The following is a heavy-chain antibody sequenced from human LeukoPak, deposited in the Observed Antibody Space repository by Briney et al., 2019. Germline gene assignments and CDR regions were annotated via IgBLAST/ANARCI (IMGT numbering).Heavy chain of an antibody. CDR2: ISPDNT. V-gene: IGHV3-23*01. Sequence: QPGGSLRLSCAASGFTFSTNPMRWVRQAPGKGLEWVSAISPDNTYYADSVKGRLTISRDDSKNTVYLQMNSPRAEDTARYYCVKEHVDRAFTRSFEIWGQGTVVTVSS. CDR3: VKEHVDRAFTRSFEI. J-gene: IGHJ3*02. CDR1: GFTFSTNP. D-gene: IGHD3-10*01.